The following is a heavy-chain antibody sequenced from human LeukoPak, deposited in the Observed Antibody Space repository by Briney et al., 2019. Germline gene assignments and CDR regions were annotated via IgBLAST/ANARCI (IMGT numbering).Heavy chain of an antibody. Sequence: SETLSLTCTVSGGSISSSSYYWGWIRQPPGKGLEWIGSIYYSGSTYYNPSLKSRVTISVDTSKNQFSLKLSSVTAADTAVYYCARHTNDYGDYYYMDVWGKGTTVTVSS. CDR3: ARHTNDYGDYYYMDV. CDR1: GGSISSSSYY. CDR2: IYYSGST. V-gene: IGHV4-39*01. J-gene: IGHJ6*03. D-gene: IGHD4-17*01.